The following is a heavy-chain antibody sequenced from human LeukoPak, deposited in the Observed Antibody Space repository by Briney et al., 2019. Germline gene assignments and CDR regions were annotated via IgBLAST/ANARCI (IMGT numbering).Heavy chain of an antibody. CDR2: IIPIFGTV. Sequence: SVKVSCKASGGTFSSYAISWVRQAPGQGLEWMGGIIPIFGTVNYAQKFQGRVTITADKSTSTAYMELSSLRSEDTAVYYCARSYDILTGPDYWGQGTLVTVSS. V-gene: IGHV1-69*06. CDR1: GGTFSSYA. CDR3: ARSYDILTGPDY. D-gene: IGHD3-9*01. J-gene: IGHJ4*02.